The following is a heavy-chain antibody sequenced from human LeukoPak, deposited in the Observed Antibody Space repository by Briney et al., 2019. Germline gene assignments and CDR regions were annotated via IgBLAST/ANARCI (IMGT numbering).Heavy chain of an antibody. Sequence: GGSLRLSCVASGFTFSSHCIHWVRQAPGKGLEWVAVISFDGSNKYFADSVKGRFTISRDNSKNTLYLQMNSLRAEDAAVYYCARDWSYSAHPHRFDYWGQGTMVTVSS. J-gene: IGHJ4*02. CDR2: ISFDGSNK. CDR3: ARDWSYSAHPHRFDY. D-gene: IGHD3-10*01. CDR1: GFTFSSHC. V-gene: IGHV3-30*03.